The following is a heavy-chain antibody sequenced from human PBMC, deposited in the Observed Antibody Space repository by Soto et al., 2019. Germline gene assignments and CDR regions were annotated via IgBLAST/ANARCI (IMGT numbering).Heavy chain of an antibody. D-gene: IGHD6-19*01. CDR3: ASGLPAPMSGCRYHFVF. V-gene: IGHV4-34*01. CDR2: INHSGST. CDR1: GGSFSGYY. Sequence: PSETLSLTCAVYGGSFSGYYWSWIRQPPGKGLEWIGEINHSGSTNYNPSLKSRVTISVDTSKNQFSLKLSSVTAADTAVYYWASGLPAPMSGCRYHFVFWRQGTLDPGSS. J-gene: IGHJ4*02.